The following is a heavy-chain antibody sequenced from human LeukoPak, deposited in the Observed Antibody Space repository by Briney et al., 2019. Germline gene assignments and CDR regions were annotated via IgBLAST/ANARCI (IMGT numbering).Heavy chain of an antibody. D-gene: IGHD5-12*01. Sequence: ASVKVSCKASGYTFTSYGISWVRQAPGQGLEWMGWISAYNGNTNYAQKLQGRVTMTTDTSTSTAYMELRSLRSDDTAVYYCVRDLTVATITDAFDIWGQGTMVTVSS. CDR3: VRDLTVATITDAFDI. CDR1: GYTFTSYG. CDR2: ISAYNGNT. J-gene: IGHJ3*02. V-gene: IGHV1-18*01.